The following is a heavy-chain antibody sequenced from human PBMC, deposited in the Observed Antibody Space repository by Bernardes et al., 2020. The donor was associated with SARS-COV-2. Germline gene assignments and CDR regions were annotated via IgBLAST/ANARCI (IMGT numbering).Heavy chain of an antibody. CDR1: GYTFRDFG. CDR3: ARAHSGSLSDY. D-gene: IGHD1-26*01. J-gene: IGHJ4*02. CDR2: ISEYNGNT. Sequence: ASVKVSCKASGYTFRDFGINWVRQDPGEGLEWVGWISEYNGNTNFAQKFVGRVSMTTDTSTRTVSMELGSLRSNDTAVYYCARAHSGSLSDYWGQGTLVTVSS. V-gene: IGHV1-18*01.